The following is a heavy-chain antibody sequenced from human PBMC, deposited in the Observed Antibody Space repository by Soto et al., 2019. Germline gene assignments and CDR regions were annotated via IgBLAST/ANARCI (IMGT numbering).Heavy chain of an antibody. CDR1: GGSISSGPSY. J-gene: IGHJ4*02. CDR2: IYYLGNT. V-gene: IGHV4-39*01. D-gene: IGHD3-16*02. CDR3: AVLYPYERRRYHIDY. Sequence: PSETLSLTCTVSGGSISSGPSYWGWIRQPPGQGLEWVGSIYYLGNTYYNSSLGCRVIISVDKSKNQFSLKLSSVTAADTAVYYCAVLYPYERRRYHIDYWGPGIKVTLSS.